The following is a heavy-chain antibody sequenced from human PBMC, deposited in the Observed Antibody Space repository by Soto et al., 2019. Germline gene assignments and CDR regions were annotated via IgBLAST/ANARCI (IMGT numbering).Heavy chain of an antibody. CDR3: AKGPRDDFWSGYYPGWFDP. CDR2: ISGSGGST. CDR1: GFTFSSYA. V-gene: IGHV3-23*01. D-gene: IGHD3-3*01. Sequence: GGSLRLSCAASGFTFSSYAMSWVRQAPGKGLEWVSAISGSGGSTYYADSVKGRFTISRDNSKNTLYLQMNSLRAEDTALYYCAKGPRDDFWSGYYPGWFDPWGQGTLVTVSS. J-gene: IGHJ5*02.